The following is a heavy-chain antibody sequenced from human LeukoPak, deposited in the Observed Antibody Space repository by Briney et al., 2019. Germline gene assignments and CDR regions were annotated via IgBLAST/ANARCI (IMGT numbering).Heavy chain of an antibody. J-gene: IGHJ4*02. CDR3: ARDGPPGITIFGVAYY. D-gene: IGHD3-3*01. Sequence: GRSLRLSCAASGFTFSSYGMHWVRQAPGKGLEWVAVISYDGSNKYYADSVKGRFTISRDNSKNTLYLQMNSLRAEDTAVYYCARDGPPGITIFGVAYYWGQGTLVTVSS. V-gene: IGHV3-30*03. CDR1: GFTFSSYG. CDR2: ISYDGSNK.